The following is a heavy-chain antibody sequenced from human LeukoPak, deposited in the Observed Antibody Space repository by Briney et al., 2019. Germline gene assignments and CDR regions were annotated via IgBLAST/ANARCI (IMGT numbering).Heavy chain of an antibody. CDR2: IRSKANSYAT. J-gene: IGHJ4*02. Sequence: GGSLRLSCAASGFTFSNAWMSWVRQASGKGLEWVGRIRSKANSYATAYAASVKGRFTISRDDSKNTAYLQMNSLKTEDTAVYYCTRRQYSSGWYYFDYWGQGTLVTVSS. CDR1: GFTFSNAW. D-gene: IGHD6-19*01. CDR3: TRRQYSSGWYYFDY. V-gene: IGHV3-73*01.